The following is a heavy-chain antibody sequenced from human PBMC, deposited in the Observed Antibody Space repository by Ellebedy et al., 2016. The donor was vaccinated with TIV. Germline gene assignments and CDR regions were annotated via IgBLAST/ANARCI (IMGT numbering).Heavy chain of an antibody. CDR3: AGAIRRGAFDI. J-gene: IGHJ3*02. CDR1: GGSFSGYY. V-gene: IGHV4-34*01. CDR2: INHSGST. D-gene: IGHD3-10*01. Sequence: GSLRLSXAVYGGSFSGYYWSWIRQPPGKGLEWIGEINHSGSTNYNPSLKSRVTISVDTSKNQFSLKLSSVTAADTAVYYCAGAIRRGAFDIWGQGTMVTVSS.